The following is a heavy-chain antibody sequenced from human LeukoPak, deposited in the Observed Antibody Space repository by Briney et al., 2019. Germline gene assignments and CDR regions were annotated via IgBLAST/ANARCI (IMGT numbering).Heavy chain of an antibody. CDR1: GFTFSSYE. J-gene: IGHJ4*02. CDR3: ARDYDSSGYYGPYFDY. CDR2: ISSSGRTI. Sequence: GGSLRLSCAASGFTFSSYEMNWVRQAPGKGLEWVSYISSSGRTIYYADSVKGRFTISRDNAKNSLYLQMNSLRAEDTAVYYCARDYDSSGYYGPYFDYWGQGTLVTVSS. D-gene: IGHD3-22*01. V-gene: IGHV3-48*03.